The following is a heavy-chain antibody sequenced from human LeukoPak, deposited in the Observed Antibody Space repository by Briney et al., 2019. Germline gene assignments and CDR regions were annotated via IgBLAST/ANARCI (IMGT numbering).Heavy chain of an antibody. Sequence: ASVKVSCKASGYTFTSYGISWVRQAPGQGLEWMGWISAYNGNTNYAQKLQGRVTMTTYTSTSTAYMELRSLRSDDTAVYDCARDSVTIFGVVSFNLMAFDYWGQGTLVTVSS. D-gene: IGHD3-3*01. V-gene: IGHV1-18*01. CDR1: GYTFTSYG. CDR3: ARDSVTIFGVVSFNLMAFDY. J-gene: IGHJ4*02. CDR2: ISAYNGNT.